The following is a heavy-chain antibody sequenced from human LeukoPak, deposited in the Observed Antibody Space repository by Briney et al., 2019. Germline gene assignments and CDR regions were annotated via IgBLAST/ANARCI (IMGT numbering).Heavy chain of an antibody. Sequence: SETLSLTCTVSGGSISSSYYWGWIRQPPGKGLEWIGYIYYSGSTNYNPSLKSRVTISVDTSKKQFSLKLSSVTAADTAVYYCARQYDILTGFDYWGQGILATVS. CDR1: GGSISSSYY. CDR2: IYYSGST. CDR3: ARQYDILTGFDY. J-gene: IGHJ4*02. D-gene: IGHD3-9*01. V-gene: IGHV4-59*08.